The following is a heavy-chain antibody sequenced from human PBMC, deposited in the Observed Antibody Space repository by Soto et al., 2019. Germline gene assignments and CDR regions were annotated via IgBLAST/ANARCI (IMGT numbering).Heavy chain of an antibody. J-gene: IGHJ3*02. CDR2: INAGNGNT. Sequence: ASVKVSCKASGYTFTSYAMHWVRQAPGQRLEWMGWINAGNGNTKYSQKFQGRVTITRDTSASTAYMELSSLRSEDTAVYYCAREKLSGYVHAFDIWGQGTMVTVSS. V-gene: IGHV1-3*01. D-gene: IGHD5-12*01. CDR1: GYTFTSYA. CDR3: AREKLSGYVHAFDI.